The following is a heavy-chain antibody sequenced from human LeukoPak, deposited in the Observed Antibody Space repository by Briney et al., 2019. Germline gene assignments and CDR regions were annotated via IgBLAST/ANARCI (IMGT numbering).Heavy chain of an antibody. D-gene: IGHD3-22*01. CDR3: AKDFTPYYYGSGFDP. V-gene: IGHV3-23*01. J-gene: IGHJ5*02. Sequence: PGGSLRLSCAASGFTFSSHAVSWVRQAPGKGLEWVSGISPSGDNTYYTDSVKGRFTISRDNSKNTLFLQVNSLRADDTAVYYCAKDFTPYYYGSGFDPWGQGTLVTVSS. CDR1: GFTFSSHA. CDR2: ISPSGDNT.